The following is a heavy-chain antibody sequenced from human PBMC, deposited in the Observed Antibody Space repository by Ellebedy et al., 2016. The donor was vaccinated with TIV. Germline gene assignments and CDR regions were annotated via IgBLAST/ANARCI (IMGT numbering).Heavy chain of an antibody. CDR1: GYTFTDYY. CDR2: INSGTGST. V-gene: IGHV1-46*01. J-gene: IGHJ4*02. Sequence: AASVKVSCKASGYTFTDYYIHWVRQAPGQGLEWIGIINSGTGSTSYGQKFQGRLTLTRDTSANSVYMQLNSLRSDDTATYYCARDPRLGFSDSPPFDFWGQGARVTVSS. D-gene: IGHD1-26*01. CDR3: ARDPRLGFSDSPPFDF.